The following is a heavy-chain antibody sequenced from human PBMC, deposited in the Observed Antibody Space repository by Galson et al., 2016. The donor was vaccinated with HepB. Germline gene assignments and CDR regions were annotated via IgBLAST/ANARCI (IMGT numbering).Heavy chain of an antibody. J-gene: IGHJ4*02. V-gene: IGHV3-30*18. CDR3: AKRHEYCPPVGCSVDS. D-gene: IGHD2/OR15-2a*01. Sequence: SLRLSCAASGFTFNKYGMHWVRQAPGKGLEWVAADSVHGGRKWYADSVKGRFTISRDNPNNMLFLQISSLRVDDTAVYYRAKRHEYCPPVGCSVDSWGQGTLVSVSS. CDR2: DSVHGGRK. CDR1: GFTFNKYG.